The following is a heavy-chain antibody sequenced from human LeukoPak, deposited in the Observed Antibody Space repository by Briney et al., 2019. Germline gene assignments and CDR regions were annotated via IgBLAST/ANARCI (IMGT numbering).Heavy chain of an antibody. D-gene: IGHD2/OR15-2a*01. CDR2: INGDGSES. V-gene: IGHV3-7*01. CDR3: ARKGGIYCNDGCFHDAFDI. J-gene: IGHJ3*02. Sequence: PGGSLRLSCAASGFTFNNYWMNWVRQAPGKGLEWAANINGDGSESHSVDSVKGRFTISRDNAKNSLYLQMNSLRGEDTAVYYCARKGGIYCNDGCFHDAFDIWGQGTTVTVSS. CDR1: GFTFNNYW.